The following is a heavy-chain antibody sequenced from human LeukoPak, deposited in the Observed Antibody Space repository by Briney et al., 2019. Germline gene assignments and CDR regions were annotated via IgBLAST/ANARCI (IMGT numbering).Heavy chain of an antibody. CDR3: ARAGVGAVDY. CDR1: GGSISSYY. V-gene: IGHV4-59*01. Sequence: SETLSLTCTVSGGSISSYYWSWIRQPPGKGLEWIGYIYYSGSTNYNPSLKSRVTISVDTSKNQFSLKLSSVTAADTAAYYCARAGVGAVDYWGQGTLVTVSS. CDR2: IYYSGST. J-gene: IGHJ4*02. D-gene: IGHD1-26*01.